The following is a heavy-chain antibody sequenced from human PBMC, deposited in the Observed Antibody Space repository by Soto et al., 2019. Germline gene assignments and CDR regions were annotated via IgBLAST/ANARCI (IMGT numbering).Heavy chain of an antibody. J-gene: IGHJ6*03. CDR1: GVTLSGYA. CDR2: ISSNGVGT. D-gene: IGHD6-6*01. Sequence: PGGSLRLSCAASGVTLSGYARDWVRQAPGKGLEYVSGISSNGVGTYYTNSVQGRFTISRDNSKNTVYLQMGSLRPEDMAVYYCARRARPDFYYMDVWGKGTTVTVSS. CDR3: ARRARPDFYYMDV. V-gene: IGHV3-64*01.